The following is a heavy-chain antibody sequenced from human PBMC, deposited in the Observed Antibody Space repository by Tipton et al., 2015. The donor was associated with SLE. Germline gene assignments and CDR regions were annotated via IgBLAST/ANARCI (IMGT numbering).Heavy chain of an antibody. V-gene: IGHV3-33*05. Sequence: SLRLSCAVSGFTFSNYGIHWVRQAPGKGLEWVASITYDGSDNDYADSVKGRFTISRDNSKKTLYLQMNSLRVEDTAVYYCARGLGKWYFDLWGRGTLVTVSS. CDR2: ITYDGSDN. CDR1: GFTFSNYG. D-gene: IGHD3-16*01. J-gene: IGHJ2*01. CDR3: ARGLGKWYFDL.